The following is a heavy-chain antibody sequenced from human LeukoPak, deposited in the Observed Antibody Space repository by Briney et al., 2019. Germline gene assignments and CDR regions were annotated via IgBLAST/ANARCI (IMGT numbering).Heavy chain of an antibody. J-gene: IGHJ3*02. V-gene: IGHV3-21*01. CDR1: GFTFSSYS. Sequence: GGSLTLSCAASGFTFSSYSMNWVRQAPGKGLEWVSSISSSSSYIYYADSVKGRFTISRDNAKNSLYLQMNSLRAEDTAVYYCARDQQLYDTGAFDIWGQGTMVTVSS. D-gene: IGHD3-3*01. CDR2: ISSSSSYI. CDR3: ARDQQLYDTGAFDI.